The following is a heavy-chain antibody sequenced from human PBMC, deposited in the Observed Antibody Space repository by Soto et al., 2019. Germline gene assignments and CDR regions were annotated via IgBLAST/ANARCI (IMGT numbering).Heavy chain of an antibody. V-gene: IGHV4-34*01. D-gene: IGHD1-1*01. CDR1: GDSFRDYY. J-gene: IGHJ5*01. CDR2: INPSGRT. Sequence: SETLSLTCVVSGDSFRDYYWSWIRQSPGVGLEWIGEINPSGRTEYNPSLRGRVTLSVDTSKNQFSLTLSTMSAVDMAVYYCARTRNRWFDSWGQGTLVTVS. CDR3: ARTRNRWFDS.